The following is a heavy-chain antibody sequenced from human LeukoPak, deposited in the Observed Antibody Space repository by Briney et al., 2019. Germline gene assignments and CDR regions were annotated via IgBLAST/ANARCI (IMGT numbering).Heavy chain of an antibody. J-gene: IGHJ6*02. CDR3: RSGYSYGYYYYYGMDV. Sequence: PSETLSLTCAIYGGSFSGYYWSWIRQPPGKGREWIGEINHSGSTNYNPSLNSRVTISVDTSKNQFSLKLSSVTAADTAVYYCRSGYSYGYYYYYGMDVWGQGTTVTVSS. V-gene: IGHV4-34*01. CDR2: INHSGST. D-gene: IGHD5-18*01. CDR1: GGSFSGYY.